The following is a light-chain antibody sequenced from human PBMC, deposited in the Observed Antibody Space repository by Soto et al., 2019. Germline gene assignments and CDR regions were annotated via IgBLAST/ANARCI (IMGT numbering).Light chain of an antibody. CDR3: MQALQTPRT. CDR2: LGS. CDR1: QSLLHSNGYNF. V-gene: IGKV2-28*01. J-gene: IGKJ4*01. Sequence: DLVMTQSPLSLPVTPGEAASISCRSSQSLLHSNGYNFLDWYQQKPGQSPQLLIFLGSNRASGVPDRFSGSGSGTDFTLKISRVEAEDVGTYYCMQALQTPRTFGGGTKVEIK.